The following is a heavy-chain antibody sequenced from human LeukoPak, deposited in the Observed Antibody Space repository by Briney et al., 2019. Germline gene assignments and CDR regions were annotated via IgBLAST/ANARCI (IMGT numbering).Heavy chain of an antibody. V-gene: IGHV1-2*02. Sequence: ASVKVSCKASGYTFTGYYMHWVRQAPGQGLEWMGWINPNSAGTNYAQKFQGRVTMTRDTSISTAYMELSRLRSDDTAVYYCARDLEWVLHNTKTHYFDYWGQGTLVTVSS. CDR3: ARDLEWVLHNTKTHYFDY. D-gene: IGHD1-26*01. J-gene: IGHJ4*02. CDR1: GYTFTGYY. CDR2: INPNSAGT.